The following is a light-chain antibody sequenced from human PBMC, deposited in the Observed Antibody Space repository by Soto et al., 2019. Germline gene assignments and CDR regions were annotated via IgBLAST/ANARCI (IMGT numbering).Light chain of an antibody. CDR3: QQYYSTPPWT. J-gene: IGKJ1*01. V-gene: IGKV4-1*01. CDR1: QSVLYSSNNKNY. CDR2: WAS. Sequence: DIVMTQSPDSLAVSLGERATINCKSSQSVLYSSNNKNYLAWYQQKPGQPPKLLIYWASTRESGVPDRVSGSGYGTDFTLAISSLQAEDVAVYYCQQYYSTPPWTFGQGTKVEIK.